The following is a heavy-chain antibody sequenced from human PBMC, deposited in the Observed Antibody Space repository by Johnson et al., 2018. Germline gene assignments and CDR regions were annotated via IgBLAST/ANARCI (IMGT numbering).Heavy chain of an antibody. J-gene: IGHJ6*03. Sequence: QVQLVESGGGVVQHGRSLRLSCAASGFTFSSYGMHWVRQAPGKGLEWVAVISYDGSNKYYADSVKGRFTISRDNAKNSLYLQMNRLRAEDTAVYYCARVRPVAATRGEYYMDVWGKGTTVTVSS. CDR1: GFTFSSYG. CDR2: ISYDGSNK. D-gene: IGHD2-15*01. V-gene: IGHV3-30*03. CDR3: ARVRPVAATRGEYYMDV.